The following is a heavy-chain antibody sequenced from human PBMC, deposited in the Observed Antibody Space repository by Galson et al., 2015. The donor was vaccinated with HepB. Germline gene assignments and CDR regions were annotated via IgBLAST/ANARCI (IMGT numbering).Heavy chain of an antibody. V-gene: IGHV1-2*02. CDR1: GYTFTGYY. J-gene: IGHJ3*02. Sequence: QSGAEVKKPGESLKVSCKASGYTFTGYYMHWVRQAPGQGLEWMGWINPNSGGTNYAQKFQGRVTMTRDTSISTAYMALSRLRSDDTAVYYCARDGIVGAGGTFDIWGQGTMVTVSS. D-gene: IGHD1-26*01. CDR3: ARDGIVGAGGTFDI. CDR2: INPNSGGT.